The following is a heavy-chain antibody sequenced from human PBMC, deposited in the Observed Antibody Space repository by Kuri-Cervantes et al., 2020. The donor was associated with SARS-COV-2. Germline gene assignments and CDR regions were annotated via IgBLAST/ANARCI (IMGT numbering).Heavy chain of an antibody. CDR3: AKDGSQSGDYGDLGWENYYYYGMDV. V-gene: IGHV4-61*01. Sequence: SETLSLTCTVSGGSVSSGSYYWSWIRQPPGKGLEWIGYIYYSGTTYYNPSLKSRVTISVDTSKNQFSLKLSSVTAADTAVYYCAKDGSQSGDYGDLGWENYYYYGMDVWGQGTTVTVSS. CDR1: GGSVSSGSYY. CDR2: IYYSGTT. J-gene: IGHJ6*02. D-gene: IGHD4-17*01.